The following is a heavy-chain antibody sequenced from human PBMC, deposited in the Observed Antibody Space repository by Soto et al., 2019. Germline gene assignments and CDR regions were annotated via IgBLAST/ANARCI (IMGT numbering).Heavy chain of an antibody. CDR1: GYTFTSYY. Sequence: ASVKVSCKASGYTFTSYYMHWVRQAPGQGLEWMGIINPSGGSTRSAQKFQGRVTMTRDTSPSTVYMELSSLRSEDTAVYYCARDMVVVPGGMYIWGQGTTVT. CDR2: INPSGGST. V-gene: IGHV1-46*01. D-gene: IGHD2-2*01. CDR3: ARDMVVVPGGMYI. J-gene: IGHJ6*02.